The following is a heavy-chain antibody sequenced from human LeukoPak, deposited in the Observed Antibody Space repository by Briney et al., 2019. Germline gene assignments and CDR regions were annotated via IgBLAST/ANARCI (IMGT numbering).Heavy chain of an antibody. Sequence: SQTLSLTCAVSGGSISSGGYSWSWIRQPPGKGLEWIGYIYHSGNTYYNPSLKSRVTISVDRSKNQFSLKQSSVTAADTAVYYCAREKGGYCSSTSCYGRGWFDPWGQGTLVTVSS. J-gene: IGHJ5*02. CDR2: IYHSGNT. D-gene: IGHD2-2*01. V-gene: IGHV4-30-2*01. CDR1: GGSISSGGYS. CDR3: AREKGGYCSSTSCYGRGWFDP.